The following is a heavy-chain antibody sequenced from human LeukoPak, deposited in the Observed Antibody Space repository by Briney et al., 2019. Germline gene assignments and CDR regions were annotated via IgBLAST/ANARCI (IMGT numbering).Heavy chain of an antibody. V-gene: IGHV4-34*01. CDR2: INHSGST. D-gene: IGHD4-17*01. CDR1: GGSFSGYY. J-gene: IGHJ4*02. Sequence: SETLSLTCAVYGGSFSGYYWSWIRQPPGKGLEWIEEINHSGSTNYNPSLKSRVTISVDTSKNQFSLKLSSVTAADTAVYYCATYGDYLGFDYWGQGTLVTVSS. CDR3: ATYGDYLGFDY.